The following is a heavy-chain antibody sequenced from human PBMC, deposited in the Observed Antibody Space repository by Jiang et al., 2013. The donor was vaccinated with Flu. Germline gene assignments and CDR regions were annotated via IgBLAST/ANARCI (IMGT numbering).Heavy chain of an antibody. J-gene: IGHJ3*01. V-gene: IGHV4-34*01. D-gene: IGHD5/OR15-5a*01. CDR1: NGSLSGFY. Sequence: TCAVFNGSLSGFYWSWIRQTPGRGLEWIGEVNHRRSINYNPSLASRLTISVDTSKNQFSLRLTSVTAADTALYYCARGGHIVLTTAAAFDVWGQGSMVTVSS. CDR3: ARGGHIVLTTAAAFDV. CDR2: VNHRRSI.